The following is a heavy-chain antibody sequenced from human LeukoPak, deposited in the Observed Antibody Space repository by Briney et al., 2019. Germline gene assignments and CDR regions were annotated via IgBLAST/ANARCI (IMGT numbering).Heavy chain of an antibody. D-gene: IGHD6-13*01. Sequence: SETLSLTCTVSGGSISSYYWSWIRQPPGKGLEWIGYIYYSGSTNYNPSLKSRVTISVDTSKNQFSLKLSSVTAADTAVYYCARDSWYWYFDLWGRGTLVTVSS. CDR2: IYYSGST. J-gene: IGHJ2*01. V-gene: IGHV4-59*01. CDR1: GGSISSYY. CDR3: ARDSWYWYFDL.